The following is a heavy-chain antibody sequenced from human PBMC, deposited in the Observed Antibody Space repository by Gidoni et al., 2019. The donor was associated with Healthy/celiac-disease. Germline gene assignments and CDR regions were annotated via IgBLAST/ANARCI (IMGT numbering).Heavy chain of an antibody. CDR3: AKDHDIVVVPAAMGGDY. J-gene: IGHJ4*02. V-gene: IGHV3-23*01. D-gene: IGHD2-2*01. CDR1: GFTFSRSA. CDR2: ISGSGGST. Sequence: EVQLLESGGGLVQPGGSLRLSCAASGFTFSRSAMGWVRQAPGKGLEWVSAISGSGGSTYYADSGKGRFTISRDNSKNTLYLQMNSLRAEDTAVYYCAKDHDIVVVPAAMGGDYWGQGTLVTVSS.